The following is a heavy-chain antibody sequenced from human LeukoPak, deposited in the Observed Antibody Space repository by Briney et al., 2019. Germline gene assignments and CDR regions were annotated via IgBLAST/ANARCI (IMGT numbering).Heavy chain of an antibody. CDR2: IYHSGST. D-gene: IGHD2-15*01. CDR1: GGSISSGGYS. CDR3: ARAWGGGTYGMDV. V-gene: IGHV4-30-2*01. J-gene: IGHJ6*02. Sequence: SQTLSLTCAVSGGSISSGGYSWSWIRQPPGTGLEWIGYIYHSGSTYYNPSLKSRVTISVDRSKNQFSLKLSSVTAADTAVYYCARAWGGGTYGMDVWGQGTTVTVSS.